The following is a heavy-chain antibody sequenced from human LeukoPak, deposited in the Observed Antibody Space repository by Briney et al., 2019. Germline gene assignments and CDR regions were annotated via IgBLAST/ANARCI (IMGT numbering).Heavy chain of an antibody. D-gene: IGHD1-7*01. CDR2: INPSGGST. Sequence: ASVKVSCKASGYTFTGYYMHWVRQAPGQGLEWMGIINPSGGSTSYAQKFQGRVTMTRDMSTSTVYMELSSLRSEDTAVYYCARDPYNWNYEDYFDYWGQGTLVTVSS. CDR3: ARDPYNWNYEDYFDY. J-gene: IGHJ4*02. V-gene: IGHV1-46*01. CDR1: GYTFTGYY.